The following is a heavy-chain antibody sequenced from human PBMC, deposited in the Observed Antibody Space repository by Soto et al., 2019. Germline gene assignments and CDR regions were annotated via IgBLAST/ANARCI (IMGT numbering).Heavy chain of an antibody. D-gene: IGHD6-13*01. Sequence: SETLSLTCTVSGGSFSSRSLYLGWVRQPPGKGLEWIGTFFSGNTYSNPSLKSRVSISVDTSKRQFSLKLRSVAAADTAIYYCATTRGLAVGGSFDYWGQGALVTVSS. V-gene: IGHV4-39*01. CDR3: ATTRGLAVGGSFDY. CDR2: FFSGNT. CDR1: GGSFSSRSLY. J-gene: IGHJ4*02.